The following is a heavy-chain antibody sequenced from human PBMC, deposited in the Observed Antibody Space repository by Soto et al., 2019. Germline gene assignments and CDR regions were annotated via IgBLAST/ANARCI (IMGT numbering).Heavy chain of an antibody. Sequence: SETLSLTCTVSGGSISSSSYYWGWIRQPPGKGLEWIGSIYYSGSTYYNPSLKSRVTISVDTSKNQFSLKLSSVTAADTAVYYCARSSRWGYYFDYWGQGTLVTVSS. CDR2: IYYSGST. CDR1: GGSISSSSYY. CDR3: ARSSRWGYYFDY. V-gene: IGHV4-39*01. J-gene: IGHJ4*02. D-gene: IGHD3-16*01.